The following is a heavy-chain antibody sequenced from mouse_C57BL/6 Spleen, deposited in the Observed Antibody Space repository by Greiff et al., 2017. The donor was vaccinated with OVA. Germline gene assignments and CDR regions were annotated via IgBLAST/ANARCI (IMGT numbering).Heavy chain of an antibody. D-gene: IGHD4-1*01. CDR1: GYTFTSYW. V-gene: IGHV1-52*01. Sequence: QVQLQQPGAELVRPGSSVKLSCKASGYTFTSYWMHWVKQRPIQGLEWIGNIDPSDSETHYNQKFKDKATLTVDKSSSTAYMQLSSLTSEVSAVYYCANLGRGDYFDYWGQGTTLTVSS. CDR2: IDPSDSET. CDR3: ANLGRGDYFDY. J-gene: IGHJ2*01.